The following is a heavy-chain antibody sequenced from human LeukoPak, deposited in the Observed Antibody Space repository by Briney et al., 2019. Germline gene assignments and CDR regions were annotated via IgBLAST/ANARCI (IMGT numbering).Heavy chain of an antibody. J-gene: IGHJ4*02. CDR3: AKDSGSWYYDSSGFYYFDY. Sequence: GGSLRLSCAASGFTFSSYAMSWVRQAPGKGLEWVSAISGSGGSTYYADSVKGRFTISRDNSKNTLYLQMNSLRAEDTAVYYCAKDSGSWYYDSSGFYYFDYWGQGTLVTVSS. D-gene: IGHD3-22*01. CDR1: GFTFSSYA. V-gene: IGHV3-23*01. CDR2: ISGSGGST.